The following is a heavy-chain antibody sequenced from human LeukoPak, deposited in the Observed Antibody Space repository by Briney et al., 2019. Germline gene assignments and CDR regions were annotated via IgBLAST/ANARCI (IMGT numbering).Heavy chain of an antibody. CDR1: GFTFDSYG. D-gene: IGHD3-9*01. V-gene: IGHV3-23*01. J-gene: IGHJ4*02. CDR3: APRQNILTGYSSKFDY. CDR2: ISGNGGET. Sequence: GGSLRLSCAASGFTFDSYGMSWVRQAPGKGLEWVSTISGNGGETQYADSVKGRFTISRDNSKKTLSLQMNSLRAEDTAVYYCAPRQNILTGYSSKFDYWGQGTLVTVSS.